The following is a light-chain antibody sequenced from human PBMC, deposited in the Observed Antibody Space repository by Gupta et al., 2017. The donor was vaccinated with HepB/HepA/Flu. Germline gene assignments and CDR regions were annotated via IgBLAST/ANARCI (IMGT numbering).Light chain of an antibody. CDR1: SSEIENNY. Sequence: QSVLPQPPSVSATPGQQLTISCSGNSSEIENNYVSWYQQIPGTAPKLLIYENNKRMSRIPDRFSASKSATSATLGITGLQTGDEAEYYCGIWDTSLNNFVFGAGTKVSVL. J-gene: IGLJ1*01. V-gene: IGLV1-51*02. CDR3: GIWDTSLNNFV. CDR2: ENN.